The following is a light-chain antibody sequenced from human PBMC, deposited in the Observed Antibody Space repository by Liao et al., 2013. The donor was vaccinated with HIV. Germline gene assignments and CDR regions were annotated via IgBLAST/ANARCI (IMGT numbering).Light chain of an antibody. CDR2: RDS. V-gene: IGLV3-9*01. Sequence: SYELTQPLSVSVALGQTARITCGGNNIGSKNVHWYQQKPGQAPVLVIYRDSNRPSGIPERFSGSNSGNTATLTISRAQAGDEADYYCQAWDTSTHVFGTGTKVTVL. CDR3: QAWDTSTHV. J-gene: IGLJ1*01. CDR1: NIGSKN.